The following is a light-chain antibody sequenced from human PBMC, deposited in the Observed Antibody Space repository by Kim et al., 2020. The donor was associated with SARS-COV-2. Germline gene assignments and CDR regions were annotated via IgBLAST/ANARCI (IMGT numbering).Light chain of an antibody. CDR3: QQYNNRPLT. Sequence: VSPGERATPSCRAMQSVGSNLAWYQQKPGQAPRLLIYGATTRATGIPARCGGSGSGTEFTLTISSLQSEDFALYYCQQYNNRPLTFAGGTKVDIK. V-gene: IGKV3-15*01. CDR1: QSVGSN. J-gene: IGKJ4*01. CDR2: GAT.